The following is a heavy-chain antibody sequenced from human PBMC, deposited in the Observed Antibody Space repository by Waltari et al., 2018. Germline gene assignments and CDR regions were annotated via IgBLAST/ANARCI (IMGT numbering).Heavy chain of an antibody. CDR3: ARAPRPLTTVTTYKDLDYYHYMDV. J-gene: IGHJ6*03. CDR2: LPTDGSP. CDR1: GGSMSRYY. V-gene: IGHV4-4*07. Sequence: QVQLQESGPGLVKPSETLSLTCTVSGGSMSRYYWSWVRQPAGTGLAWIGRLPTDGSPNYSPSRQRRVTMSLDTSKNSFSLRLSYVTAADTAVYYCARAPRPLTTVTTYKDLDYYHYMDVWGKGTTVTVSS. D-gene: IGHD4-17*01.